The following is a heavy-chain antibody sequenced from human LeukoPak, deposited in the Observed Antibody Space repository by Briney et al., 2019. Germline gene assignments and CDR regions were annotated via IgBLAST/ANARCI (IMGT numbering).Heavy chain of an antibody. J-gene: IGHJ4*02. V-gene: IGHV3-30*18. Sequence: GRSLRLSCAASGFTFSSYNMQWVRQAPGKGLEWVAGTSYDGSKKFYADSVKGRFTISRDNSQNTLFLQMNSQRPEDTAVYYCAKPRGLDYYDSSVILDYWGQGTLVTVSS. CDR1: GFTFSSYN. D-gene: IGHD3-22*01. CDR3: AKPRGLDYYDSSVILDY. CDR2: TSYDGSKK.